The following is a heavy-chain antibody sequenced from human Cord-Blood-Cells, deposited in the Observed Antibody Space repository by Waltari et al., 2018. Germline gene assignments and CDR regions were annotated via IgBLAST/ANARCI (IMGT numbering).Heavy chain of an antibody. D-gene: IGHD6-13*01. V-gene: IGHV3-9*01. J-gene: IGHJ6*02. CDR1: GFTFDDYA. CDR2: ISWNSGSI. Sequence: EVQLVESGGGLVQPGRSLRLSCAASGFTFDDYAMHWVRQAPGKGLEWVSGISWNSGSIGYADSVKGRFTISRDNAKNSLYLQMNSLRAEDTALYYCAKDRAASYYYYGMDVWGQGTTVTVSS. CDR3: AKDRAASYYYYGMDV.